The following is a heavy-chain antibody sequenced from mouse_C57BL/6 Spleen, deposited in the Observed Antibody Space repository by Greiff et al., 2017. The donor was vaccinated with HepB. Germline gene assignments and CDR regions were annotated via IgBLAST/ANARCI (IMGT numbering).Heavy chain of an antibody. J-gene: IGHJ4*01. CDR3: AITTVDYAMDY. D-gene: IGHD1-1*01. CDR2: IYPRSGNT. CDR1: GYTFTSYG. Sequence: VKLQESGAELARPGASVKLSCKASGYTFTSYGISWVKQRTGQGLEWIGEIYPRSGNTYYNEKFKGKATLTADKSSSTAYMELRSLTSEDSAVYFCAITTVDYAMDYWGQGTSVTVSS. V-gene: IGHV1-81*01.